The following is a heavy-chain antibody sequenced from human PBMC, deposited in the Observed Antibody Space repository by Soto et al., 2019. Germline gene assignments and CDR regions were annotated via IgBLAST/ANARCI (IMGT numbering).Heavy chain of an antibody. V-gene: IGHV1-69*08. CDR2: INPILGIA. D-gene: IGHD6-6*01. J-gene: IGHJ6*03. Sequence: QVQLVQSGAEVKKPGSSVKVSCKASGGTFSSYTISWVRQAPGQGLEWMGRINPILGIANYAQKFQGRVTITADKSTSTAYMELSSLRSEDTAVYYCARERRKTKTYSSSSVYYYMDVWGKGTTVTVSS. CDR1: GGTFSSYT. CDR3: ARERRKTKTYSSSSVYYYMDV.